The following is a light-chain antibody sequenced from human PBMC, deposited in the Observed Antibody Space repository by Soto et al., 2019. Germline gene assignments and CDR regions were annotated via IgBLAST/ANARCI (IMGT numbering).Light chain of an antibody. Sequence: DIQMTQSPSTLSASVGDRVTITCRASQSISSWLAWYQQKPGKAPKLLIYGASSRAPGIPDRFSGSGSGTDFTLTISRLEPEDFAVYYCQQSGGSPRTFGQGTKVEIK. CDR2: GAS. CDR1: QSISSW. V-gene: IGKV1-5*01. CDR3: QQSGGSPRT. J-gene: IGKJ1*01.